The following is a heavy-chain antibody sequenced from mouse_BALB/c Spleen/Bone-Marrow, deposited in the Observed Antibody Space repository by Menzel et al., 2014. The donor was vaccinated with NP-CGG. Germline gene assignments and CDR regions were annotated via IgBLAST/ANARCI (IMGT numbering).Heavy chain of an antibody. CDR2: IRLKSNNYAT. J-gene: IGHJ4*01. Sequence: EVKLQESGGGLVQPGGSLKLSCVASGFTFRKYWLNWVRQSPDKGLELVAEIRLKSNNYATHYAEPVKGRFSISKDDSTRSVYMKMNNLKDADPGIYYRGVHALIRLGFWGQGTPVTVSS. CDR3: GVHALIRLGF. CDR1: GFTFRKYW. V-gene: IGHV6-6*02. D-gene: IGHD1-2*01.